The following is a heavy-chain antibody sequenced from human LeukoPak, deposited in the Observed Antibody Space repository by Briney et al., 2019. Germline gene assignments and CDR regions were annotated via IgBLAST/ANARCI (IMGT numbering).Heavy chain of an antibody. D-gene: IGHD6-13*01. J-gene: IGHJ4*02. Sequence: GGSLRLSCAVSGLTFSDYSMTCVRQAPGKGLFWVSGISAGGGSTYYADSVKGRFTISRDNSRNTLYLQMNSLRAEDTAVYYCAKDAAGPEYWGQGTLVTVSS. V-gene: IGHV3-23*01. CDR1: GLTFSDYS. CDR3: AKDAAGPEY. CDR2: ISAGGGST.